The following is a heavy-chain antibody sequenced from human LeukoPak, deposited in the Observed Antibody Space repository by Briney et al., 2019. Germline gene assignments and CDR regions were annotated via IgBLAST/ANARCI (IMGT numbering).Heavy chain of an antibody. CDR1: GFTFRSYS. Sequence: GGSLRLSCAASGFTFRSYSMNWVRQAPGKGLEWVSDISGTSSIIYYADSVKGRFTISRDNSKNTLYLQMNSLRAEDTAIYYCAKESVGYGSILGRGYYFDYWGQGTLVSVSS. J-gene: IGHJ4*02. V-gene: IGHV3-48*01. CDR3: AKESVGYGSILGRGYYFDY. D-gene: IGHD3-22*01. CDR2: ISGTSSII.